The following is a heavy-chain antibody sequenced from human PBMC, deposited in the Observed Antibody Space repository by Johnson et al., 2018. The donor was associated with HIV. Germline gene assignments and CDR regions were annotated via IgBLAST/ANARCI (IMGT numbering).Heavy chain of an antibody. Sequence: VQLVESGGGLVQPGGSLRLSCAASGFTFSSYGMHWVRQAPGKGLEWVSGINWNGDTTGYDDSVKGRFTVSRDNGKNSLYLQMNSLRVEDTALYYCAKSFVVIDYCKHAFDVWGQGTMVTVSS. V-gene: IGHV3-20*04. CDR3: AKSFVVIDYCKHAFDV. CDR1: GFTFSSYG. D-gene: IGHD4/OR15-4a*01. J-gene: IGHJ3*01. CDR2: INWNGDTT.